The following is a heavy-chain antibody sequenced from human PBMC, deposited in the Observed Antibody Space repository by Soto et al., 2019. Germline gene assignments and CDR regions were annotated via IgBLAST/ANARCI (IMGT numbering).Heavy chain of an antibody. J-gene: IGHJ3*02. Sequence: ASETLSLTCTFSGCSISSGGYYWSWIRQHPGKGLEWIGYIYYSGSTYYNPSLKSRVTISVDTSKNQFSLKLSSVTAADTAVYYCARGTLGELSFVAFDIWGQGTMVTVSS. CDR2: IYYSGST. CDR3: ARGTLGELSFVAFDI. V-gene: IGHV4-31*03. CDR1: GCSISSGGYY. D-gene: IGHD3-16*02.